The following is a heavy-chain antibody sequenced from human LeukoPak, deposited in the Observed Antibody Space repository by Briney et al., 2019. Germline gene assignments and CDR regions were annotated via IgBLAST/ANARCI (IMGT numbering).Heavy chain of an antibody. CDR1: GYTLTELF. D-gene: IGHD3-9*01. CDR3: ATPRRQTRCFDWLLSYEFDY. Sequence: ASVKVSCKVSGYTLTELFMHWVRQAPGKGLEWMGGFDPEDGETIYAQKFQGRVTMTEDTSTDTAYMELSSLRSEDTAVYYCATPRRQTRCFDWLLSYEFDYWGQGTLVTVSS. V-gene: IGHV1-24*01. J-gene: IGHJ4*02. CDR2: FDPEDGET.